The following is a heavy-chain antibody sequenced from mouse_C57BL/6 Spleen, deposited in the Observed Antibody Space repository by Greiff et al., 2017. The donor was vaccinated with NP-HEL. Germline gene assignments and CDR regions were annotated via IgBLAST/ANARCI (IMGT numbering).Heavy chain of an antibody. Sequence: EVQGVESGGGLVKPGGSLKLSCAASGFTFSDYGMHWVRQAPEKGLEWVAYISSGSSTIYYADTVKGRFTISRDNAKNTLFLQMTRLRSEDTAMYYCARPIYSGPEAWFAYWGQGTLVTVSA. D-gene: IGHD2-1*01. CDR2: ISSGSSTI. CDR1: GFTFSDYG. V-gene: IGHV5-17*01. J-gene: IGHJ3*01. CDR3: ARPIYSGPEAWFAY.